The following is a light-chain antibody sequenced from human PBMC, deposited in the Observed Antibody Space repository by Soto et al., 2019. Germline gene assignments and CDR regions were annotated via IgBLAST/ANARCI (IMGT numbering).Light chain of an antibody. Sequence: IVLTQSPASLSASVGESATLTCRASQDVTSYLAWYQQKPGQAPNLLMYAAATRPSGVPSRFSGSGSGTDFTLTISSLEAEDFAPYYCQQTRKPPSTFGGGTKVEIK. CDR2: AAA. CDR1: QDVTSY. J-gene: IGKJ4*01. CDR3: QQTRKPPST. V-gene: IGKV3-11*01.